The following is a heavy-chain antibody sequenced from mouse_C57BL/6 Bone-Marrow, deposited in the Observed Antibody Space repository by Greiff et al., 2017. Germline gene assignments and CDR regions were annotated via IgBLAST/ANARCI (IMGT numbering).Heavy chain of an antibody. D-gene: IGHD1-1*01. CDR2: IYPRSGNT. CDR3: ARRAGSSYLDV. J-gene: IGHJ1*03. Sequence: QVQLQQSGAELARPGASVKLSCKASGYTFTSYGISWVKQRTGQGLEWIGEIYPRSGNTYYYEKFKGKATLTADKSSSTAYRELRSLTADDSAVYCWARRAGSSYLDVWGTGTTVTVSS. V-gene: IGHV1-81*01. CDR1: GYTFTSYG.